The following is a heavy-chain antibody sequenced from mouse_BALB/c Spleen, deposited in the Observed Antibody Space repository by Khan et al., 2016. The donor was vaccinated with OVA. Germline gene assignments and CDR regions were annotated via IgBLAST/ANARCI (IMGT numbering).Heavy chain of an antibody. J-gene: IGHJ3*01. V-gene: IGHV5-9-3*01. CDR2: ISSDGDYT. CDR1: GFTFSTYA. Sequence: EVELVESGGGLVKPGGSLKLSCAASGFTFSTYAMSWVRQTPEKRLEWVATISSDGDYTYYPDNVTGRFTISRDNAKNTLYLQMSSLRSEDTAMYYCARSPYGNFAYRGKGNLVTGSA. CDR3: ARSPYGNFAY. D-gene: IGHD2-1*01.